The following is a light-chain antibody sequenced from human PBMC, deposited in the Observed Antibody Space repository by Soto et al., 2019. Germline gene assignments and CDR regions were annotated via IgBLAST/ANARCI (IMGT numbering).Light chain of an antibody. CDR2: GNR. Sequence: QSVLTQPPSVSGAPGQRVTLSCTGNTSNLGAGYDVHWYQQLPGAAPKLVIFGNRNRPSGVPDRFSGSKSGNTASLTVSGLRADDEAVYYCSSFVGGDSFDVIFGGGTKLTVL. V-gene: IGLV1-40*01. CDR1: TSNLGAGYD. CDR3: SSFVGGDSFDVI. J-gene: IGLJ2*01.